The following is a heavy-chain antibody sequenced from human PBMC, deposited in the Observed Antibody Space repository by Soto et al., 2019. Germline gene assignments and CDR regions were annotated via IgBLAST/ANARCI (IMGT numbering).Heavy chain of an antibody. CDR3: ARIRGNQLLGCFDP. V-gene: IGHV4-31*03. CDR1: GGSISSGGYY. Sequence: QVQLQESGPGLVKPSQTLSLTCTVSGGSISSGGYYWRWIRQHPGKGLEWIGYIYHGGTTYYNPSSTSRVTISVDTSKNQSALKLTAVTAADAAVYHSARIRGNQLLGCFDPWGQGTLVTDAS. CDR2: IYHGGTT. J-gene: IGHJ5*02. D-gene: IGHD2-2*01.